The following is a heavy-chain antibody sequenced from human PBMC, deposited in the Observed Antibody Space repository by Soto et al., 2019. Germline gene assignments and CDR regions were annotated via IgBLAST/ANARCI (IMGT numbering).Heavy chain of an antibody. V-gene: IGHV4-39*01. CDR3: ARQPMVRGSGYWFDL. J-gene: IGHJ5*02. CDR1: GGSISSSSYY. D-gene: IGHD3-10*01. CDR2: IYYSGST. Sequence: QLQLQESGPGLVKPSETLSLTCTVSGGSISSSSYYWGWIRQPPGKGLEWIGSIYYSGSTYYNPSLKSRVTISVDTSKNQFSLKLSSVTAADTAVYYCARQPMVRGSGYWFDLWGQGTLVTVSS.